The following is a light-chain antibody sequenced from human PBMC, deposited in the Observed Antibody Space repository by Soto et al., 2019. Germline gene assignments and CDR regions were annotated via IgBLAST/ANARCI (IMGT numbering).Light chain of an antibody. J-gene: IGLJ1*01. V-gene: IGLV2-14*01. Sequence: QSVLTQPASVSGSPGQSITISCTGTSSDVGNYNYVSWYQQYPGRVPKLLIYIVSNRPSGVSNRFSGYKSGNTASLTISGLQAEDEADYFCTSPTPGSLYVFGTGTKLTVL. CDR3: TSPTPGSLYV. CDR1: SSDVGNYNY. CDR2: IVS.